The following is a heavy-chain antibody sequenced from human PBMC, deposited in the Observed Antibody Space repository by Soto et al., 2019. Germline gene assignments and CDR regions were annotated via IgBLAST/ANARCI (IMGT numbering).Heavy chain of an antibody. Sequence: QLQLQEPGPGLVKPSETLSLTCTVSGGSISSSSYYWGWIRQPPGKGLEWIGSIYYSGSTYYNPSLKSRVTISVDTSKNLFSLKLSSVTAADTAVYYCARLGSGSGSRYYYYYYMDVWGKGTTVTVSS. CDR1: GGSISSSSYY. J-gene: IGHJ6*03. CDR2: IYYSGST. CDR3: ARLGSGSGSRYYYYYYMDV. V-gene: IGHV4-39*01. D-gene: IGHD3-10*01.